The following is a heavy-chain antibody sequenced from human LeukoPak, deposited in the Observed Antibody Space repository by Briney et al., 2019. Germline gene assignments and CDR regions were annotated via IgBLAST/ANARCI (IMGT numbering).Heavy chain of an antibody. CDR2: ICYSGANT. J-gene: IGHJ5*01. CDR3: EKGCRSYSYGNWLDS. Sequence: GGSLRLSCAASGFTFSNYAMSWVRPAPGKGLEWVSIICYSGANTNYADAGRGRFTISRYNSSNTLFLKKDSVSAEDTGVYKCEKGCRSYSYGNWLDSWGKGTLVTVS. V-gene: IGHV3-23*01. D-gene: IGHD5-18*01. CDR1: GFTFSNYA.